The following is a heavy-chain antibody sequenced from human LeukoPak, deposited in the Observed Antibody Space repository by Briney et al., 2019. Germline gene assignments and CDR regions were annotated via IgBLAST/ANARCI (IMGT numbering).Heavy chain of an antibody. CDR2: ISGSGGST. J-gene: IGHJ5*02. D-gene: IGHD4-11*01. Sequence: PGGSLRLSCAASGFTFSSYDMAWVRQAPGKGLEWVSAISGSGGSTYYAGSVKGRFTISRDNSKNTLYLQMNSLRAEDTAVYFCAKEAYSSNCFDPWGQGALVTVSS. CDR1: GFTFSSYD. V-gene: IGHV3-23*01. CDR3: AKEAYSSNCFDP.